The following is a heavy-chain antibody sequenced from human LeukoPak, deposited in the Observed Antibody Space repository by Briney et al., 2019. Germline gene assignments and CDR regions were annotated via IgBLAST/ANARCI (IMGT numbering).Heavy chain of an antibody. V-gene: IGHV4-4*07. CDR2: IYTSVRT. J-gene: IGHJ3*02. D-gene: IGHD3-22*01. CDR1: GGSISSYY. Sequence: SETLSLTCTVSGGSISSYYWNWMRQPAGKGREWIGSIYTSVRTNYNPSLKSRVTISVDTSKNQFSQKLSSVTAADTAVYYCAGEPFYYDSTIRDAFDIWGQGTMVTVSS. CDR3: AGEPFYYDSTIRDAFDI.